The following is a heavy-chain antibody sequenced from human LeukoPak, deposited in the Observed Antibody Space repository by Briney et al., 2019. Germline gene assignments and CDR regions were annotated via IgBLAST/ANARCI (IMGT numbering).Heavy chain of an antibody. V-gene: IGHV1-2*02. CDR1: GYTFTGYY. Sequence: GASVKVSCKASGYTFTGYYMHWVRQAPGQGLEWMGWIDPNSGGTNYAQKFQGRVTMTRDTPISTAYMELSRLRSDDTAVYYCARVSVGYSYGCDYWGQGTLVTVSS. CDR2: IDPNSGGT. CDR3: ARVSVGYSYGCDY. D-gene: IGHD5-18*01. J-gene: IGHJ4*02.